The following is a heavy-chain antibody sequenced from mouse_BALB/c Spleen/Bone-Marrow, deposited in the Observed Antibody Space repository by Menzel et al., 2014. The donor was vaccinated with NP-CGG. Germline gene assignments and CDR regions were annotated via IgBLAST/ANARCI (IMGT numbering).Heavy chain of an antibody. D-gene: IGHD2-10*02. CDR1: GFTFSSYT. J-gene: IGHJ4*01. CDR3: AGRVWSRGGDY. V-gene: IGHV5-12-2*01. CDR2: ISNGGGST. Sequence: EVKLIESGGGLVQPGGSLKLSCAASGFTFSSYTMSWVRQTPEKRLEWVAYISNGGGSTYYPDTVKGRFTISRDNAKNTLYLQMSSLKSEDTAMYYCAGRVWSRGGDYWGQATSVTISS.